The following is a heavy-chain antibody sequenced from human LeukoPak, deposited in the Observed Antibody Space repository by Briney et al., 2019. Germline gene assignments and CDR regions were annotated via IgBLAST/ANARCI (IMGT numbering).Heavy chain of an antibody. CDR2: IYYSGST. Sequence: SSETLSLTCTVSGGSISSGDYYWSWIRQPPGKGLEWIGYIYYSGSTYYNPSLESRVTISVDTSKNQFSLKLSSVTAADTAVYYCARSDEVTTSIDYWGQGTLVTVSS. J-gene: IGHJ4*02. CDR3: ARSDEVTTSIDY. V-gene: IGHV4-30-4*01. D-gene: IGHD4-17*01. CDR1: GGSISSGDYY.